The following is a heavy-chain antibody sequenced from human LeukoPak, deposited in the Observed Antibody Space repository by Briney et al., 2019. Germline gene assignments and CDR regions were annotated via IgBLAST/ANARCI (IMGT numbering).Heavy chain of an antibody. D-gene: IGHD3-22*01. CDR2: ISGSGGST. V-gene: IGHV3-23*01. J-gene: IGHJ4*02. CDR1: GFTFSSYG. CDR3: ARGLTYYYDSSGYYDY. Sequence: GGTLRLSCAASGFTFSSYGMSWVRQAPGKGLEWVSAISGSGGSTYYADSVKGRFTISRDNAKNSLYLQMNSLRAEDTAVYYCARGLTYYYDSSGYYDYWGRGTLVAVSS.